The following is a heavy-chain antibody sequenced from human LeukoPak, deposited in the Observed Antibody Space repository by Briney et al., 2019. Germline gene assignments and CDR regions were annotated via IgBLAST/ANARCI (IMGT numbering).Heavy chain of an antibody. D-gene: IGHD2-2*01. CDR3: ARDDCSTTPCYAY. J-gene: IGHJ4*02. V-gene: IGHV3-48*01. CDR1: GFTFSSYS. Sequence: GGSLRLSCAASGFTFSSYSMNWVRQAPGKGLEWVSYISSSSSTIYYADSVKGRFTISRDNAKNSLYLQMNSLRAEDTAVYYCARDDCSTTPCYAYWGQGTLVTVSS. CDR2: ISSSSSTI.